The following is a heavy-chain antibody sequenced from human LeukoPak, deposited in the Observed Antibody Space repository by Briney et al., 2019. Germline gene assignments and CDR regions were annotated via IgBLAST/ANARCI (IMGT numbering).Heavy chain of an antibody. V-gene: IGHV5-10-1*01. CDR2: IDPSDSYT. D-gene: IGHD4-17*01. CDR3: ARGVGTVTTEDWFDP. CDR1: GYSFPSHW. J-gene: IGHJ5*02. Sequence: GESLKISLKSSGYSFPSHWFGLVRQMPGKGLEMMGRIDPSDSYTHYSTSFQGHVTMSADKSISTAYLKWSSLKASDTAMYYCARGVGTVTTEDWFDPWGQGTLVTVSS.